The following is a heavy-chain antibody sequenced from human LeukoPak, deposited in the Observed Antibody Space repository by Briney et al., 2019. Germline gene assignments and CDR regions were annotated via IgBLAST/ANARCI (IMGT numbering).Heavy chain of an antibody. CDR2: ISSSGSTI. CDR1: GFTFSDYY. J-gene: IGHJ6*03. V-gene: IGHV3-11*01. CDR3: AKGITIAAAAVYYYMDV. Sequence: GGSLRLSCAASGFTFSDYYMSWIRQAPGKGLEWVSYISSSGSTIYYADSVKGRFTISRDNAKNSLYLQMNSLRAEDTAVYYCAKGITIAAAAVYYYMDVWGKGTTVTVSS. D-gene: IGHD6-13*01.